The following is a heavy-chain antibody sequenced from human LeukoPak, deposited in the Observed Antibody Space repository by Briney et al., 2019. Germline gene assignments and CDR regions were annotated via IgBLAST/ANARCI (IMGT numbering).Heavy chain of an antibody. CDR2: IYPGDSDT. CDR1: GYSFSTFW. Sequence: GESLKISCKGSGYSFSTFWIGWVRQMPGKGLEWMGIIYPGDSDTRYSPSFQGQVTISADKSISTAYLQWSSLKASDTAMYYCARDNNNYFDYWGQGTLVTVSS. J-gene: IGHJ4*02. V-gene: IGHV5-51*01. D-gene: IGHD1-1*01. CDR3: ARDNNNYFDY.